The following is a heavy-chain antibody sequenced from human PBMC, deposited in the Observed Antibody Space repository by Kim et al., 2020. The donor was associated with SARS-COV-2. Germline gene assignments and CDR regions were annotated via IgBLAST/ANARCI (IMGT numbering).Heavy chain of an antibody. V-gene: IGHV3-23*01. CDR2: ISGSGDTT. CDR1: GFTFSSYA. CDR3: AKGIRIGVVTSPFDY. J-gene: IGHJ4*02. D-gene: IGHD2-15*01. Sequence: GGSLRLSCAASGFTFSSYAMSWVRQAPGKGLEWVSSISGSGDTTHYADSVKGRFTISRDNSQNTLYLQMNSLRAEDTAVDYCAKGIRIGVVTSPFDYWGQGTLVTVSP.